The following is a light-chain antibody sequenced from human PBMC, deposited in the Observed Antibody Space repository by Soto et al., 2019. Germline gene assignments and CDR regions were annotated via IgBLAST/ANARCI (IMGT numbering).Light chain of an antibody. CDR2: GAS. CDR3: QPYNNWPLT. Sequence: EIVMTQSPDSLSVSPGERATFACRASQSVGSNLAWYQQKPGQAPRLLIYGASTRATGIPARFSGSGSGTDFTLTINSLQSEDFAIYYCQPYNNWPLTFGGGTKVDIK. CDR1: QSVGSN. V-gene: IGKV3-15*01. J-gene: IGKJ4*01.